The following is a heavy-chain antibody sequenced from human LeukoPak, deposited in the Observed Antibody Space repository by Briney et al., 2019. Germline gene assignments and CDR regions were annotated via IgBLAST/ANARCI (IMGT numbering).Heavy chain of an antibody. CDR2: IYYSGST. D-gene: IGHD5-24*01. Sequence: SETLSLTCTVSGDSINSLDLWSWIRQPPGKGLEWIGYIYYSGSTNYNPSLRSRVTISVDTSKNQFSLKLSSVTAADTAVYYCARAAREMATTPDFDYWGQGTLVTVSS. V-gene: IGHV4-59*11. J-gene: IGHJ4*02. CDR1: GDSINSLDL. CDR3: ARAAREMATTPDFDY.